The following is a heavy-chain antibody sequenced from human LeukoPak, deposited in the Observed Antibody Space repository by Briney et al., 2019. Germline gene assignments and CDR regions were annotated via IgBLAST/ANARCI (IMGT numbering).Heavy chain of an antibody. CDR3: AREKGNYYGYYNYYMDV. CDR1: GFTFSNYW. CDR2: IKQDGSDK. Sequence: PGGSLRLSCAASGFTFSNYWMNWVRQAPGKGLEWVANIKQDGSDKYYVDSVKGRFTISRDNAKNSLYLQMNSLRAEDTAVYYCAREKGNYYGYYNYYMDVWGKGTTVTVSS. J-gene: IGHJ6*03. D-gene: IGHD4-11*01. V-gene: IGHV3-7*01.